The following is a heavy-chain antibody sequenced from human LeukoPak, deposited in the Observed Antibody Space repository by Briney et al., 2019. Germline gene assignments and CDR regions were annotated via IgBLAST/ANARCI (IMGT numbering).Heavy chain of an antibody. CDR2: ISSSSSYI. CDR3: ARGSGSYYNLLFDY. V-gene: IGHV3-21*01. J-gene: IGHJ4*02. D-gene: IGHD3-10*01. Sequence: GGSLRLSCAASGFTFSSYSMNWVRQAPGKALEWVSSISSSSSYIYYADSVKGRFTISRDNAKNSLYLQMNSLRAEDTAVYYCARGSGSYYNLLFDYWGQGTLVTVSS. CDR1: GFTFSSYS.